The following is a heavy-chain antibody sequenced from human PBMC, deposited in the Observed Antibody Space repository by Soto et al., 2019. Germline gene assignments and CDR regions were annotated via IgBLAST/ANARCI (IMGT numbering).Heavy chain of an antibody. CDR2: IIPITGIT. CDR1: GGTFSSYT. V-gene: IGHV1-69*02. J-gene: IGHJ4*02. CDR3: ARVYDSHGSCFFYNY. D-gene: IGHD3-22*01. Sequence: SVKVSCKASGGTFSSYTISWVRQAPGQGLEWMGRIIPITGITNYAQKFQGRVTITTDKPTSTTYMELSGLRSEDTALYYCARVYDSHGSCFFYNYRGQGTLVTVSS.